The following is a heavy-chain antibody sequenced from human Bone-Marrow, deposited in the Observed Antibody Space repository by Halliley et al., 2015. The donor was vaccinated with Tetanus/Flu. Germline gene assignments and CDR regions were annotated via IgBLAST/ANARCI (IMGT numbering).Heavy chain of an antibody. CDR2: IFYSGST. V-gene: IGHV4-31*03. D-gene: IGHD4-17*01. J-gene: IGHJ4*02. Sequence: TLSLTCTVSGGSISSGDYYWSWIRQHPGKGLEWIGNIFYSGSTYYNPSLKSRLTISVDTSKNQVSLSLNSVTAADTAVYYCARDLGFNDYGEDALDYWGQGILVTVSS. CDR3: ARDLGFNDYGEDALDY. CDR1: GGSISSGDYY.